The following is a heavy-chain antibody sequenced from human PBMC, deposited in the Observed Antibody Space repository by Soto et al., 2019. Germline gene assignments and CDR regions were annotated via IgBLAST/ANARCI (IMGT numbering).Heavy chain of an antibody. D-gene: IGHD2-8*02. J-gene: IGHJ4*02. CDR2: IYYSGNT. Sequence: SETLSLTCIVSGGSISSSSYSWAWIRQPPGKGLEWIGYIYYSGNTYYNPSLKSRVTISVDTSKSQFSLKLSSVTAADTAVYYCARGGGVYYFDYWGQGTLVTVSS. CDR3: ARGGGVYYFDY. V-gene: IGHV4-39*07. CDR1: GGSISSSSYS.